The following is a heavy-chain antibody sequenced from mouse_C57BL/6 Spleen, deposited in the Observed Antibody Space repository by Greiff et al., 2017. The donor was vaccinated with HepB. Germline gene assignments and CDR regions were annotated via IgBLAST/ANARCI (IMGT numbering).Heavy chain of an antibody. J-gene: IGHJ4*01. CDR2: IDPEDGET. Sequence: EVQLQQSGAELVKPGASVKLSCTASGFNIKDYYMHWVKQRTEQGLEWIGRIDPEDGETKYAPKFQGKATITADTSSNTAYLQLSRLTSEDTAVYYCASSFYGSSYTHAMDYWGQGTSVTVSS. V-gene: IGHV14-2*01. CDR1: GFNIKDYY. D-gene: IGHD1-1*01. CDR3: ASSFYGSSYTHAMDY.